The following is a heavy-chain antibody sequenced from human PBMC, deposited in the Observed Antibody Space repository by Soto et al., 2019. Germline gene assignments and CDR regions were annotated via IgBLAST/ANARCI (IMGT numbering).Heavy chain of an antibody. CDR1: GYTFTSYA. V-gene: IGHV1-3*01. CDR2: INAGNGNT. J-gene: IGHJ6*02. CDR3: AREWGYWDIVVVPAAYGMDV. Sequence: ASVKVSCKASGYTFTSYAMHWVRQAPGQRLEWMGWINAGNGNTKYSQKFQGRVTITRDTSASTAYMELSSPRSEDTAVYYCAREWGYWDIVVVPAAYGMDVWGQGTTVTVSS. D-gene: IGHD2-2*01.